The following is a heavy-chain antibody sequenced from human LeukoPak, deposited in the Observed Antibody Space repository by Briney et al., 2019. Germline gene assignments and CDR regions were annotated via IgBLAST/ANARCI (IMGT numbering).Heavy chain of an antibody. V-gene: IGHV3-21*01. Sequence: GGSLRLSCAASGFTFSTYSMNWVRQGPGKGLEWVSSISGSSSYIYYADSVKGRFTISRDNTKKSLYLQMNSLRAEDTAVYYCARDLYIEIISAFDMWGQGTMVTVSS. CDR1: GFTFSTYS. J-gene: IGHJ3*02. CDR2: ISGSSSYI. D-gene: IGHD2-15*01. CDR3: ARDLYIEIISAFDM.